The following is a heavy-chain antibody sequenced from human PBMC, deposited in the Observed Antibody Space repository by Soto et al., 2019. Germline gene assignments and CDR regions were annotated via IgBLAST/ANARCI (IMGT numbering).Heavy chain of an antibody. CDR2: ISSSSSYT. CDR3: ARDHGSGTKGPIDY. J-gene: IGHJ4*02. V-gene: IGHV3-11*06. D-gene: IGHD1-7*01. Sequence: QVQLVESGGGLVKPGGSLRLSCAASGFTFSDYNMSWIRQAPGKVLEWVSYISSSSSYTNYADSVKGRFTISRDNAKNSLYLQMNSLRAEDTAVYYCARDHGSGTKGPIDYWGQGTLVTVSS. CDR1: GFTFSDYN.